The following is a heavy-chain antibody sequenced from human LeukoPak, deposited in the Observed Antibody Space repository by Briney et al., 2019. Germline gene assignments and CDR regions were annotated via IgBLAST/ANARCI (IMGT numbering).Heavy chain of an antibody. J-gene: IGHJ4*02. V-gene: IGHV3-23*01. Sequence: GGSLRLSCAASGFTFSSYEMNWVRQAPGKGLEWVSAISGSGGSTYYADSVKGRFTISRDNSKNTLYLQMSSLRADDTAVYYCARHSGSYYITGDYWGQGTLVTVSS. CDR1: GFTFSSYE. CDR2: ISGSGGST. D-gene: IGHD1-26*01. CDR3: ARHSGSYYITGDY.